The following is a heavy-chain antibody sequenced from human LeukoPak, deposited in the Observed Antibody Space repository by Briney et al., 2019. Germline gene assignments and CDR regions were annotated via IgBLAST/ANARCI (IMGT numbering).Heavy chain of an antibody. D-gene: IGHD3-22*01. CDR1: GFTFIGYY. J-gene: IGHJ4*02. Sequence: ASVKVSCKASGFTFIGYYINWVRQAPGQGLEWMGWINPNSGDTSYAQKFQGRVTMTRDTSINTAYMELSSLRSDDTAVYYCARRVDYYDSSGPLRYWGQGVLVTVSS. V-gene: IGHV1-2*02. CDR2: INPNSGDT. CDR3: ARRVDYYDSSGPLRY.